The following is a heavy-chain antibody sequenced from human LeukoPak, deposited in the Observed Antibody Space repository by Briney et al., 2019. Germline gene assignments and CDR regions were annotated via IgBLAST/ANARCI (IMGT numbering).Heavy chain of an antibody. V-gene: IGHV1-18*01. D-gene: IGHD3-22*01. CDR1: GYTFTSYG. CDR2: ISAYNGNT. CDR3: ARDSDRGEYYYDSSGDPIDAFDI. Sequence: ASVKVSFKASGYTFTSYGISWVRQAPGQGLEWMGWISAYNGNTSYAQKLQGRVTMTTDTSTSTAYMELRSLRSDDTAVYYCARDSDRGEYYYDSSGDPIDAFDIWGEGKMGTVSS. J-gene: IGHJ3*02.